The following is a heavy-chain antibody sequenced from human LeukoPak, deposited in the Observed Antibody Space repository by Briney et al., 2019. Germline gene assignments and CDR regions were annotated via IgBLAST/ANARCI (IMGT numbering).Heavy chain of an antibody. D-gene: IGHD5-12*01. CDR3: ARGRVATSVDY. CDR1: GYTITSCY. J-gene: IGHJ4*02. CDR2: INPNSGGA. Sequence: ASVKVSCKASGYTITSCYMHWVRQAPAQGLEWMGWINPNSGGANYAQKFQGRVTMTRDKSISTAYMELSRLRSDDTAVYYCARGRVATSVDYWGQGTLVTVSS. V-gene: IGHV1-2*02.